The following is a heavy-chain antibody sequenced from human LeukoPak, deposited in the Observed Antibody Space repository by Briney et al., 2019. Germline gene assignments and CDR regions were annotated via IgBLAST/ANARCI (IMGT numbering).Heavy chain of an antibody. D-gene: IGHD2-2*01. J-gene: IGHJ4*02. CDR2: IYTSGST. Sequence: KPSETLSLTCTVSGGSISSGSYYWSWIRQPAGKGLEWIGRIYTSGSTNYNPSLKSRVTISVDTSKNQFSLKLSSVTAADTAVYYCARGRSLGSTYYFDYWGQGTLVTVSS. CDR3: ARGRSLGSTYYFDY. V-gene: IGHV4-61*02. CDR1: GGSISSGSYY.